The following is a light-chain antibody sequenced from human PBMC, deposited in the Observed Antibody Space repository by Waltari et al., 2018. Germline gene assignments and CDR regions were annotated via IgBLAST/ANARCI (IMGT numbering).Light chain of an antibody. CDR2: KAN. CDR1: SGPVSTTPY. CDR3: LLYMGSGVWV. Sequence: QTVVTQEPSLSVSPGGTVTLTCALSSGPVSTTPYATWYRQTPGQAPRTLLYKANTRSSGVTDRFSGSILGNKVALTITGAQAEDESDYYCLLYMGSGVWVFGGGTKLTVL. V-gene: IGLV8-61*01. J-gene: IGLJ3*02.